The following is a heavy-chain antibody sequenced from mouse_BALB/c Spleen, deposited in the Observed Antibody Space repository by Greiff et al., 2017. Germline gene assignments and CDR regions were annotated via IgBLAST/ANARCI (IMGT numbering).Heavy chain of an antibody. D-gene: IGHD2-14*01. CDR1: GYTFTSYT. CDR2: INPSSGYT. Sequence: VQLQESGAELARPGASVKMSCKASGYTFTSYTMHWVKQRPGQGLEWIGYINPSSGYTNYNQKFKDKATLTADKSSSTAYMQLSRLTSEDSAVYFCARRNREPDWYFDVWGAGTTVTVSS. V-gene: IGHV1-4*01. J-gene: IGHJ1*01. CDR3: ARRNREPDWYFDV.